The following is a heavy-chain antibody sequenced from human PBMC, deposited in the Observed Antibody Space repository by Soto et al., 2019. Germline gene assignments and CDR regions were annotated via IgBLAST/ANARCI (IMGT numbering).Heavy chain of an antibody. CDR1: GFSFSSYS. Sequence: GGSLRLSCAASGFSFSSYSMNWVRQAPGKGLEWVSHISSSSASMYYADSVRGRFTISRDNVKNSLYLQMNSLRGEDTAVYYCATDGSSGTFYFDFWGLGALVTVSS. D-gene: IGHD3-10*01. V-gene: IGHV3-48*01. CDR2: ISSSSASM. CDR3: ATDGSSGTFYFDF. J-gene: IGHJ4*02.